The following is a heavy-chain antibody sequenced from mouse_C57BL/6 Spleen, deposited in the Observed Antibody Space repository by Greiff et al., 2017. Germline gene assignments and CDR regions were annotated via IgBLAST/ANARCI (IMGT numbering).Heavy chain of an antibody. J-gene: IGHJ2*01. CDR2: ISDGGSYT. CDR3: ARDRGSGTHFDY. Sequence: DVKVEESGGGLVKPGGSLKLSCAASGFTFSSYAMSWVRQTPEKRLEWVATISDGGSYTYYPDNVKGRFTISRDNAKNNLYLQMSHLKSEDTAMXYCARDRGSGTHFDYWGQGTTLTVSS. CDR1: GFTFSSYA. D-gene: IGHD4-1*01. V-gene: IGHV5-4*01.